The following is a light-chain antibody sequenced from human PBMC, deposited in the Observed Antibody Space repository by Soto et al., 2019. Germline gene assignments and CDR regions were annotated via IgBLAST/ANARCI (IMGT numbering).Light chain of an antibody. CDR2: DAY. Sequence: ETVLTQSPGTLSLSPGERCTLSCMASQSVGTYLAWYQQKPGQAARLLIYDAYNRATGIAPRFRGSGSGTDFTLTISSVEPEDFAVYICQPRSNWPPTFGPGTRLEIK. V-gene: IGKV3-11*01. CDR3: QPRSNWPPT. CDR1: QSVGTY. J-gene: IGKJ5*01.